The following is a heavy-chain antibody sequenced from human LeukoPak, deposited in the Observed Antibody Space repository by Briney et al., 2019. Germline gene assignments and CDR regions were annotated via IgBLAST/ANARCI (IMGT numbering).Heavy chain of an antibody. CDR1: GGTFSSYA. CDR2: IIPIFGTA. CDR3: ARVYTMVRGVTAREGAFDI. D-gene: IGHD3-10*01. V-gene: IGHV1-69*06. Sequence: SVKVSCKASGGTFSSYAISWVRQAPGQGLEWMGGIIPIFGTANYAQKFQGRVTITADKSTSTAYMELSSLRSEGTAVYYCARVYTMVRGVTAREGAFDIWGQGTMVTVSS. J-gene: IGHJ3*02.